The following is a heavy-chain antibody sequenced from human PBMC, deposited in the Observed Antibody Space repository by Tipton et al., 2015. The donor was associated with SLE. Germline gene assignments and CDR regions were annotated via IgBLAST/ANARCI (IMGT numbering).Heavy chain of an antibody. CDR1: GGSFSDYY. Sequence: GLVKPSETLSLTCAVYGGSFSDYYWSWIRQPPGKGLEWIGEINHSGSTNYNPSLKSRVTISVDTSKNQFSLKLNSVTAADTAVYYCARRGDYSSSWYVAFYYYMDVWGKGTAVTVSS. V-gene: IGHV4-34*01. CDR2: INHSGST. CDR3: ARRGDYSSSWYVAFYYYMDV. J-gene: IGHJ6*03. D-gene: IGHD6-13*01.